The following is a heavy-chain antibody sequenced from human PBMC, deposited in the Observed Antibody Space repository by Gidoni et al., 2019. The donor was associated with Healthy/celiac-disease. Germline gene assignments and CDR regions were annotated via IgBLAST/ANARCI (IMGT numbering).Heavy chain of an antibody. CDR2: ISYEGSKK. CDR3: AKYSAIWFGELEYLDD. D-gene: IGHD3-10*01. V-gene: IGHV3-30*18. CDR1: GCTFRSHG. J-gene: IGHJ4*02. Sequence: QVHLVESGGCVVKPGRVLRVSWPVPGCTFRSHGMHLVRQPPAEGLEWVAVISYEGSKKYYTDSVKSRFTISRDNSKNTLYLQMNSLRAEDTAVCYCAKYSAIWFGELEYLDDWGQGTLVTVSS.